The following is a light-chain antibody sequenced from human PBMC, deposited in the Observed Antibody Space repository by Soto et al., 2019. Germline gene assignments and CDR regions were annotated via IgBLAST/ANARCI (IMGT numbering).Light chain of an antibody. J-gene: IGKJ2*01. CDR1: QDISNY. V-gene: IGKV1-8*01. CDR2: AAS. CDR3: QQYNSYPYT. Sequence: AIRMTQSPSSLSTSTGDRVSITCRASQDISNYLAWYQQKPDEAPKLLIYAASTLSSGVPSRFSGSGSGTDLTLTIRRLKSEDFATYYCQQYNSYPYTFGQGTKLEIK.